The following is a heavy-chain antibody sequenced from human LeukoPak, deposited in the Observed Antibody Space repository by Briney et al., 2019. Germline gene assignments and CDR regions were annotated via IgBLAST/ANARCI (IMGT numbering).Heavy chain of an antibody. V-gene: IGHV3-11*01. Sequence: GGSLRLSCAASGFTFSDYYMSWIRQAPGKGLEWVSYISSSGSTIYYADSVKGRFTISRDNAKNSLYLQMNSLKTEDTAVYYCTRTAVAGTSDYWGQGTLVTVSS. J-gene: IGHJ4*02. D-gene: IGHD6-19*01. CDR1: GFTFSDYY. CDR3: TRTAVAGTSDY. CDR2: ISSSGSTI.